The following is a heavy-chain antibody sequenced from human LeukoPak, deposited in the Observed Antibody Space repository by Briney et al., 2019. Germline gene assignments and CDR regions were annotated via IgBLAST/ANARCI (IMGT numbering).Heavy chain of an antibody. J-gene: IGHJ5*02. CDR1: GFTFSSYS. Sequence: GGSLRLSCAASGFTFSSYSMNWVREAPGKGLEWVSSISSSSSYIYYAVSVKGRFTISRDNAKNSLYLQMISLRAEDTAVYYCARDHITGTTYWFDPWGQGTLVTVSS. V-gene: IGHV3-21*01. D-gene: IGHD1-7*01. CDR2: ISSSSSYI. CDR3: ARDHITGTTYWFDP.